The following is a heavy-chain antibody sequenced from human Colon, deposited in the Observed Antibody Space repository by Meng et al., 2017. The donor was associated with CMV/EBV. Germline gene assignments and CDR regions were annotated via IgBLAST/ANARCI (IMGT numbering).Heavy chain of an antibody. CDR3: ARVRSSSSRYFDY. CDR2: ISFSGST. V-gene: IGHV4-30-4*01. J-gene: IGHJ4*02. CDR1: GGSISSGDFY. D-gene: IGHD6-13*01. Sequence: TVSGGSISSGDFYWTWIRQPPGKGLEWIGYISFSGSTCYNPSLKSRVTISLDTSKNQFSLKLNSVTAADTAVYFCARVRSSSSRYFDYWGQGTLVTVSS.